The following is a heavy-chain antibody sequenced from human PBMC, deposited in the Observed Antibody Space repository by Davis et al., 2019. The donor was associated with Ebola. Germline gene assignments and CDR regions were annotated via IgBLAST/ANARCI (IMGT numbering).Heavy chain of an antibody. CDR1: GFTFSSYG. CDR2: IRYDGSNK. D-gene: IGHD3-3*01. J-gene: IGHJ4*02. Sequence: GESLKISCAASGFTFSSYGMHWVRQAPGKGLEWVAFIRYDGSNKYYADSVKVRFTISRDNSKNTLYLQMNSLRAEDTAVYYCAKVYDRPYDFWSGYYYGSGSSAIDYWGQGTLVTVSS. CDR3: AKVYDRPYDFWSGYYYGSGSSAIDY. V-gene: IGHV3-30*02.